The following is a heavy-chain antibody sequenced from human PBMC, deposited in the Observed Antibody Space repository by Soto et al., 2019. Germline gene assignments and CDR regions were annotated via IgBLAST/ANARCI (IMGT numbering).Heavy chain of an antibody. CDR1: GFTFSSYA. CDR2: ISGSGGST. V-gene: IGHV3-23*01. D-gene: IGHD4-17*01. J-gene: IGHJ4*02. Sequence: GGSLRLSCAASGFTFSSYAMSWVRQAPGKGLEWVSAISGSGGSTYYADSVKGRFTISRDNSKNTLYLQMNSLRAEDTAVYYCAKDGYYGDYPDGYSGYWGQGTLVTVSS. CDR3: AKDGYYGDYPDGYSGY.